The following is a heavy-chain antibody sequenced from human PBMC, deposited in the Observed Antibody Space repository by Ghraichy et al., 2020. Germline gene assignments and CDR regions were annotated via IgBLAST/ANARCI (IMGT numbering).Heavy chain of an antibody. CDR3: ARHSRYGGDSRSDY. Sequence: ETLSLTCTVSGTSITSYYWSWIRQPPGRGLEWIGNIYYSGITNYNPSLKSRVTISVDLSRNQFSLNLGSVTAADTAVYYCARHSRYGGDSRSDYWGQGTLVTVSS. D-gene: IGHD4-23*01. CDR1: GTSITSYY. J-gene: IGHJ4*02. V-gene: IGHV4-59*08. CDR2: IYYSGIT.